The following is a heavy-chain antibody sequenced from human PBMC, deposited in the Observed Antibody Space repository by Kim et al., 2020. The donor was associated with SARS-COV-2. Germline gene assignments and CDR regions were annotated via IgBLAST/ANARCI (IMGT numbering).Heavy chain of an antibody. CDR3: AKGGDSSSWGPGYFDY. V-gene: IGHV3-30*02. D-gene: IGHD6-13*01. Sequence: DSVKGRVTISRDNCKNALYLQMNSLGAGDRGVYYCAKGGDSSSWGPGYFDYWGQGTLVPVSS. J-gene: IGHJ4*02.